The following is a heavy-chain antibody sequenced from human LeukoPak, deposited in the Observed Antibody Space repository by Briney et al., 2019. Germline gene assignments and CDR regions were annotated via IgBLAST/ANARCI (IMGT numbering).Heavy chain of an antibody. D-gene: IGHD6-13*01. V-gene: IGHV3-23*01. CDR3: AKRHSSSWYF. CDR1: GFTFSSHS. J-gene: IGHJ4*02. Sequence: GGSLRLSCAASGFTFSSHSMNWVRQAPGKGLEWVSAFSGSGGSTYYADSVKGRFTISRDNSKNTLYLQMNSLRAEDTAVYYCAKRHSSSWYFWGQGTLVTVSS. CDR2: FSGSGGST.